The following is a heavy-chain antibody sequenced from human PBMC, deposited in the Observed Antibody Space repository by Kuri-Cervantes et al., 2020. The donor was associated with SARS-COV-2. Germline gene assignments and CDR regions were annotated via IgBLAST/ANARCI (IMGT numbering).Heavy chain of an antibody. CDR3: ARDVTVADAFDI. D-gene: IGHD4-23*01. J-gene: IGHJ3*02. CDR2: ISSSGSTI. Sequence: GESLKISCAASGFTFSDYYMSWIRQAPGKGLEWVSYISSSGSTIYYADSVKGRFTISRDNAKNSLYLQMNSLRAEDTAVYYCARDVTVADAFDIWGQGTRVT. CDR1: GFTFSDYY. V-gene: IGHV3-11*01.